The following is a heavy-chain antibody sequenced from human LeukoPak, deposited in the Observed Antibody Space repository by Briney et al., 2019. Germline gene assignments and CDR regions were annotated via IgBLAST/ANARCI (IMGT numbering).Heavy chain of an antibody. Sequence: ASVRVSCKASGYTFSTYGIIWGWQRHGQGLEWQGWISPYNGDTEDAKELQGRVTMTTEISTDTAYTELRSLTSDDTAVYYCAGGQGGSRFDHWGQRTLVTVPS. CDR2: ISPYNGDT. J-gene: IGHJ4*02. D-gene: IGHD1-26*01. CDR1: GYTFSTYG. CDR3: AGGQGGSRFDH. V-gene: IGHV1-18*01.